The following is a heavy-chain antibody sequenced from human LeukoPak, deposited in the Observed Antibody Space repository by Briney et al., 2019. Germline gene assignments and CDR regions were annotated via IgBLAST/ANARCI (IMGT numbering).Heavy chain of an antibody. J-gene: IGHJ5*02. CDR1: GGSISYYY. V-gene: IGHV4-4*09. CDR3: ARRIEHWFDP. CDR2: IFTSGST. Sequence: SETLSLTRSVSGGSISYYYWSWIRQLPGKGLEWIGDIFTSGSTSYSPSLKSRVTMSVGTSTNQFSLNLNSVTAADTAVYYCARRIEHWFDPWGQGTLVTVSS.